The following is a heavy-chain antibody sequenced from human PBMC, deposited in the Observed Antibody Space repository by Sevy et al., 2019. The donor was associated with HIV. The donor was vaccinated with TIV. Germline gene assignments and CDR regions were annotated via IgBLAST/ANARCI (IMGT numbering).Heavy chain of an antibody. J-gene: IGHJ5*01. CDR2: TGYDGTKT. V-gene: IGHV3-30*03. CDR3: ARYFFGGTEKYDVLTGSYSGMLDS. CDR1: GFTFSSYA. D-gene: IGHD3-9*01. Sequence: GGSLRLSCAVSGFTFSSYAMHWVRQAPGKGLEWVAVTGYDGTKTNYAEAVKGRFFVSRDNSKGMLYLHMNSLRGEDTAMYFCARYFFGGTEKYDVLTGSYSGMLDSWGQGDLVTVSS.